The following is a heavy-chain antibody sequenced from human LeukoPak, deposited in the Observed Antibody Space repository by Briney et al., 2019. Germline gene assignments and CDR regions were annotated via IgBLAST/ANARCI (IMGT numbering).Heavy chain of an antibody. J-gene: IGHJ4*02. D-gene: IGHD6-25*01. Sequence: PGGSLRLSCVASGFAFSAYCMHWVRQAPGEGLLWVSRSCPFRSTPVYADSEKGRFTISRDDAKNSLYLQMNSLRGGDTAVYYCVRGSAPERGLDYWGQGIRVTVSS. CDR1: GFAFSAYC. CDR3: VRGSAPERGLDY. CDR2: SCPFRSTP. V-gene: IGHV3-74*01.